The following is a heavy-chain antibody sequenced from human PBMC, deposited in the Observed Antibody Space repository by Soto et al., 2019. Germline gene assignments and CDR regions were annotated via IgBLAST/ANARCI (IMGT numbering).Heavy chain of an antibody. Sequence: SETLSLTCAVYGGSFSGYYWSWIRQPPGKGLEWIGEINHSGSTNYNPSLKSRVTISVDTSKNQFSLKLSSVTAADTAVYYCARGRRDDFWSGPILFQSKYYYYYGMDVWGQGTTVTVSS. CDR3: ARGRRDDFWSGPILFQSKYYYYYGMDV. CDR2: INHSGST. CDR1: GGSFSGYY. V-gene: IGHV4-34*01. J-gene: IGHJ6*02. D-gene: IGHD3-3*01.